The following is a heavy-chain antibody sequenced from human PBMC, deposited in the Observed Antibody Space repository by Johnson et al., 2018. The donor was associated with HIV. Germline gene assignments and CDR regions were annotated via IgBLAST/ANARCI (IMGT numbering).Heavy chain of an antibody. Sequence: VQLVESGGGLVKPGGSLRLSCAASELTFSNAWLSWVRQAPGKGLEWAGRIKSKSDGGTTDYAAPAQGRFTISRDDSKNTLYLQMNSLKTEDTAVYYCTTRITMSAFDIWGQGTMVTVSS. D-gene: IGHD3-22*01. J-gene: IGHJ3*02. CDR3: TTRITMSAFDI. CDR2: IKSKSDGGTT. V-gene: IGHV3-15*01. CDR1: ELTFSNAW.